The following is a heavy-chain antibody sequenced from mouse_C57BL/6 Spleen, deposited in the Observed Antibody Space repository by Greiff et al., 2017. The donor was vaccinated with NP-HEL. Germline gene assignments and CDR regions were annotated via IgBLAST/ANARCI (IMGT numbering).Heavy chain of an antibody. CDR1: GYTFTSYW. J-gene: IGHJ2*01. D-gene: IGHD1-1*01. CDR3: AMTTVVAFDY. V-gene: IGHV1-50*01. CDR2: IDPSDSYT. Sequence: QVQLQQPGAELVKPGASVKLSCKASGYTFTSYWMQWVKQRPGQGLEWIGEIDPSDSYTNYNQKFKGKATLTVDTSSSTAYMQLSSLTSEDSPVYYCAMTTVVAFDYWGQGTTLTVSS.